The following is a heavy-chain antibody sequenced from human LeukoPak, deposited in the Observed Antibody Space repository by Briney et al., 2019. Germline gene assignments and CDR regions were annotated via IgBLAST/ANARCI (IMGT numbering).Heavy chain of an antibody. Sequence: GGSLRLSCAASGFNFNAYSLNWVRQAPGKGLEWLSYISHTGTIYYADSVKGRFTIYRDDAAASVFLQMKSLRTEDTALYYCVRGGCGRAADCYSHYFDYWGQGTPVTVSS. CDR2: ISHTGTI. CDR3: VRGGCGRAADCYSHYFDY. CDR1: GFNFNAYS. J-gene: IGHJ4*02. V-gene: IGHV3-69-1*02. D-gene: IGHD2-21*02.